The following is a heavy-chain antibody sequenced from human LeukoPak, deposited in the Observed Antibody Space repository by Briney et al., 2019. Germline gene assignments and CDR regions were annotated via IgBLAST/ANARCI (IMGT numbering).Heavy chain of an antibody. J-gene: IGHJ2*01. Sequence: ASVKVSCKASGYTLTSFYVHWVRQAPGQGLEWMGIINPSGGSTSYAEKFQGRITMTRDTSTSTVYMELSSLRSEDTAVYYCAKGSWYFDLWGRGTLVTVSS. CDR3: AKGSWYFDL. CDR1: GYTLTSFY. V-gene: IGHV1-46*01. CDR2: INPSGGST.